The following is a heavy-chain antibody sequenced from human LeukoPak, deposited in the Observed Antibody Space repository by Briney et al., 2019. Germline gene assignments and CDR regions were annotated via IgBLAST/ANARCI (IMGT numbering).Heavy chain of an antibody. CDR3: AVSFNYDYGGTRQNPFDY. Sequence: GGSLSLSCAASGFTFSSYAISWVRQAPGKGLGWVSAIRGSGGSTYYADSVKGRFTVSRDNSKNTLYLQMNSLRAEDTAVYYCAVSFNYDYGGTRQNPFDYWGQGTLVTVSS. J-gene: IGHJ4*02. D-gene: IGHD4-23*01. CDR2: IRGSGGST. CDR1: GFTFSSYA. V-gene: IGHV3-23*01.